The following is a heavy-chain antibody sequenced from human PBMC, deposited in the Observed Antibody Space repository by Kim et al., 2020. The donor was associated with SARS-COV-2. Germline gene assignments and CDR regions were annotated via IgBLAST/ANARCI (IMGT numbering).Heavy chain of an antibody. CDR3: ARKLRGGYSLDY. Sequence: ASVKVSCKASGYSFTDYGINWVRQAPGRWLQWMGWINTDTRKSTYAQAFTGRFVFSLDTSVSTAYLQISSLNTDDTAVYYCARKLRGGYSLDYWGQGTLV. CDR2: INTDTRKS. J-gene: IGHJ4*02. CDR1: GYSFTDYG. V-gene: IGHV7-4-1*02. D-gene: IGHD2-15*01.